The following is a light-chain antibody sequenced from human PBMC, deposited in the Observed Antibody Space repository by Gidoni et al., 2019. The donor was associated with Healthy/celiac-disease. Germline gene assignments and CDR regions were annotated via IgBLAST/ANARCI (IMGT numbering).Light chain of an antibody. V-gene: IGKV3-11*01. J-gene: IGKJ4*01. Sequence: IVLTQSPATLSLSPGARATLSCRASQSVSSYLAWSQQKPGQAPRLLIYDASNRATGIPARFSGSGSGSDFTLTIISLEPEDFAVYYCQQRSNWPLFGGGTKVEIK. CDR1: QSVSSY. CDR3: QQRSNWPL. CDR2: DAS.